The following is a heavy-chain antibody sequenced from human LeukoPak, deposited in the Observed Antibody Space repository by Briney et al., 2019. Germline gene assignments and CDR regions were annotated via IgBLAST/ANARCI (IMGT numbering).Heavy chain of an antibody. V-gene: IGHV1-2*06. CDR1: RYTFTGYY. CDR2: INPNSGGT. D-gene: IGHD3-3*01. Sequence: ASVKVSCKASRYTFTGYYMHWVRQAPGQGLEWMGRINPNSGGTNYAQKFQGRVTMTRDTSISTAYMELSRLRSDDTAVYYCARQNSYYDFWSGYQSRSPNSYWFDSWGQGTLVTVYS. J-gene: IGHJ5*01. CDR3: ARQNSYYDFWSGYQSRSPNSYWFDS.